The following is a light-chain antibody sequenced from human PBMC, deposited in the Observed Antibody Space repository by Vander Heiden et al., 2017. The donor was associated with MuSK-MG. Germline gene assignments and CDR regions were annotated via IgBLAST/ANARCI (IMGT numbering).Light chain of an antibody. Sequence: QSALTQPPSASGSPGQSVTISCTGTNSDVGGYDYVSWYQQHPGKAPKLMIYEVTQRPSGVPDRFSGSKSGNTASLTVSGLQAEDEAHYYCTSYAGSNTYVFGTGTEVSVL. J-gene: IGLJ1*01. CDR3: TSYAGSNTYV. CDR2: EVT. V-gene: IGLV2-8*01. CDR1: NSDVGGYDY.